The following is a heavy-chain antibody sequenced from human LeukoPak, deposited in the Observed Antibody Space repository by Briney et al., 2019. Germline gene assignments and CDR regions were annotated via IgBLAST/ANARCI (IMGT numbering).Heavy chain of an antibody. CDR3: ARERGSGWNHRPNDY. CDR1: GFTFDDYS. J-gene: IGHJ4*02. Sequence: GGSLRLSCAASGFTFDDYSMSWVRQAPGKGLEWVSGINWNGGSTGYADSVKGRFTISRDNAKNSLYLQMNSLRAEDTALYHCARERGSGWNHRPNDYWGQGTLVTVSS. CDR2: INWNGGST. V-gene: IGHV3-20*01. D-gene: IGHD6-19*01.